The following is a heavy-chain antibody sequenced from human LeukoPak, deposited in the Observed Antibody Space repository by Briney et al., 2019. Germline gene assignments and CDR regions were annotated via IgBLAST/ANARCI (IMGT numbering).Heavy chain of an antibody. J-gene: IGHJ4*02. CDR2: IYYSGST. Sequence: SETLSLTCTVSGYSITSGYYWGWIRQPPGKGLEWIGSIYYSGSTYYNPSLKSRVTISVDTSKNQFSLKLSSVTAADTAVYYCARSSEMATTEYWGQGTLVTVSS. V-gene: IGHV4-38-2*02. D-gene: IGHD5-24*01. CDR1: GYSITSGYY. CDR3: ARSSEMATTEY.